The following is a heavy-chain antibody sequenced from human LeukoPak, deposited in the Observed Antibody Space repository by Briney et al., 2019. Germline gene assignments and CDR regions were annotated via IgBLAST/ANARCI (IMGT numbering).Heavy chain of an antibody. CDR1: GFTFSSYG. J-gene: IGHJ6*04. V-gene: IGHV3-30*18. CDR3: AELGITMIGGV. Sequence: AGSLRLSCAASGFTFSSYGMHWVRQAPGKGLGWVAVISYDGSNKYYADSVKGRFTISRDNAKNSLYLQMNSLRAEETAVYYCAELGITMIGGVWGKGTTVTISS. CDR2: ISYDGSNK. D-gene: IGHD3-10*02.